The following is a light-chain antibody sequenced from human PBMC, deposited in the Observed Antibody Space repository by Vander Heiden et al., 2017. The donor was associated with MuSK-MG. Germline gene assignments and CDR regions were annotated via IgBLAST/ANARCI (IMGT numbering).Light chain of an antibody. J-gene: IGKJ3*01. CDR1: QGISNY. Sequence: DIQMTQSPSSLSASVGDRVTITCRASQGISNYLAWYQQKPGKVPKLLIYAASTLQSGVPSRFSGSGSGTDFTLTISSLQPEDVATYYGQKSGETFGPGTKVDIK. CDR2: AAS. CDR3: QKSGET. V-gene: IGKV1-27*01.